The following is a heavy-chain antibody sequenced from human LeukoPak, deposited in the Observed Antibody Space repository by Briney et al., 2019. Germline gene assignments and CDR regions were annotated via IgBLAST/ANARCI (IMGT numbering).Heavy chain of an antibody. V-gene: IGHV3-30-3*01. J-gene: IGHJ4*02. CDR2: ISYDGSNK. D-gene: IGHD2-15*01. CDR3: ARDRGVAATSGFDY. CDR1: GFTFNTYT. Sequence: GGSLRLSCAASGFTFNTYTMNWVRQAPGKGLEWVAVISYDGSNKYYADSVKGRFTISRDNSKNTLYLQMNSLRAEDTAVYYCARDRGVAATSGFDYWGQGTLVTVSS.